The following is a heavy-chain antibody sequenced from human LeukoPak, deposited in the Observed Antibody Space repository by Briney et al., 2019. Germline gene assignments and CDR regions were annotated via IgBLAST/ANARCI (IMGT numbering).Heavy chain of an antibody. J-gene: IGHJ6*02. Sequence: ASVKVSCKVSGYTLTEAPIHWVRQAPGKGLEWMGGFDPQDGETIYAQKLQGSFTMTEDTSTNTAYMELSSLRSEDTAVYYCATVPRRPRYYYFGMDVWGQGTTVTVSS. CDR2: FDPQDGET. CDR1: GYTLTEAP. V-gene: IGHV1-24*01. CDR3: ATVPRRPRYYYFGMDV.